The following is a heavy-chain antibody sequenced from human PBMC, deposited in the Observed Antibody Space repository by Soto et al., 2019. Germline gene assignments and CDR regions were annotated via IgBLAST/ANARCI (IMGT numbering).Heavy chain of an antibody. CDR2: ISGSGGST. J-gene: IGHJ4*02. V-gene: IGHV3-23*01. D-gene: IGHD4-17*01. CDR1: GFTFSSYA. CDR3: AKDSGDYTYFDY. Sequence: GSLRLSCAASGFTFSSYAMSWVRQAPGKGLEWVSAISGSGGSTYYADSVKGRFTISRDNSKNTLYLQMNSLRAEDTAVYYCAKDSGDYTYFDYWGQGTLVTVSS.